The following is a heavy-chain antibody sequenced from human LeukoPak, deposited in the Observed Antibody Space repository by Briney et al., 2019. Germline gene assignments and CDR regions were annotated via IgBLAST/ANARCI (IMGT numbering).Heavy chain of an antibody. V-gene: IGHV3-21*01. D-gene: IGHD1-26*01. CDR2: ISSSSSYI. J-gene: IGHJ4*02. CDR3: ARRRDLYSGSYYPFDY. Sequence: PGRSLRLSCAAYGFTFSSYSMNWVRQAPGEGLEWVSSISSSSSYIYYADSVKGRFTISRDNAKTSLYLQMNSLRAEDTAVYYCARRRDLYSGSYYPFDYWGQGTLVTVSS. CDR1: GFTFSSYS.